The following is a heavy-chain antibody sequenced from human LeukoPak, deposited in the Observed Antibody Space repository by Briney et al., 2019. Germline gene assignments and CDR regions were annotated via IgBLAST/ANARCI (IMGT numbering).Heavy chain of an antibody. CDR2: IYYSGST. Sequence: SETLSLTCTVSGGSISSYYWSWIRQPPGKGLEWIGYIYYSGSTNYNPSLKSRVTISVDTSKNQFSLKLSSVTAADTAVYYCACTHPKGYYYDSSGYPTVGYYYGMDVWGQGTTVTVSS. V-gene: IGHV4-59*12. CDR3: ACTHPKGYYYDSSGYPTVGYYYGMDV. D-gene: IGHD3-22*01. J-gene: IGHJ6*02. CDR1: GGSISSYY.